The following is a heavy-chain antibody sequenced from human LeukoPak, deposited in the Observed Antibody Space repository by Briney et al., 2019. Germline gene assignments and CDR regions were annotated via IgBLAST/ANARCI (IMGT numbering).Heavy chain of an antibody. CDR3: ARTMTTVTTAIDGMDV. Sequence: SQTLSLTCAISGDSVSSNSAAWDWIRQSPSSGLEWLGRTYYRSKWYNDYAVSVKSRITINPDTSKNQFSLQLNSVTPEDTAVYYCARTMTTVTTAIDGMDVWGQGTTVTVSS. CDR2: TYYRSKWYN. CDR1: GDSVSSNSAA. D-gene: IGHD4-17*01. J-gene: IGHJ6*02. V-gene: IGHV6-1*01.